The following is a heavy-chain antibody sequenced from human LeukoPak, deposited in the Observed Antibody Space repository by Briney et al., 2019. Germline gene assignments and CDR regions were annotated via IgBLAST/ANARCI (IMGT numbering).Heavy chain of an antibody. D-gene: IGHD2-15*01. Sequence: GGSLRLSCAASGFTFSSYAMHWVRQAPGKGLEWVAVISYDGSNKYYADSVKGRFTISRDNSKNTLYLQMNSLRAEDTAVYYCARDVSLVVAATPVLPDYWGQGTLVTVSS. J-gene: IGHJ4*02. CDR2: ISYDGSNK. CDR3: ARDVSLVVAATPVLPDY. V-gene: IGHV3-30-3*01. CDR1: GFTFSSYA.